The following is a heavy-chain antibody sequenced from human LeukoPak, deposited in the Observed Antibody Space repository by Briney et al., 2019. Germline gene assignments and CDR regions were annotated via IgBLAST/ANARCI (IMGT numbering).Heavy chain of an antibody. D-gene: IGHD1-7*01. Sequence: PGGSLKLSCAASGFSFSVSTMHWVRQASGKRLEWVGRIRDKAESYATVYAASVKGRFTISRDDSQNTAYLQLNSLRSDDTAVYYCTRSLTGTTFGDYWGQGTLVTVSS. CDR3: TRSLTGTTFGDY. J-gene: IGHJ4*02. CDR2: IRDKAESYAT. CDR1: GFSFSVST. V-gene: IGHV3-73*01.